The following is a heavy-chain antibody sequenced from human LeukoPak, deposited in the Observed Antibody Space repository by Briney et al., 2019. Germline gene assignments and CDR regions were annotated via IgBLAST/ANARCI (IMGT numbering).Heavy chain of an antibody. D-gene: IGHD2-21*02. CDR2: IYYSGST. V-gene: IGHV4-39*01. CDR1: GGSISSSSYY. J-gene: IGHJ4*02. CDR3: ASFFLWCGGDCYSFDY. Sequence: SETLSLTCTVSGGSISSSSYYWGWIRQPPGQGLEWIGSIYYSGSTYYNPSLKSRVTISVDTSKNQFSLKLSSVTAADTAVYYCASFFLWCGGDCYSFDYRGQVTLVTVSS.